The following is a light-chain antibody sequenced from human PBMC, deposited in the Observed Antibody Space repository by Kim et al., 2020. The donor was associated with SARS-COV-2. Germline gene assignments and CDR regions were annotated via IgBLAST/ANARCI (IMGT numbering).Light chain of an antibody. CDR2: GKN. J-gene: IGLJ2*01. CDR3: NSRDSSGNHLV. V-gene: IGLV3-19*01. Sequence: LGQIVSITCQGDSLRSYYASWYQQKPVQAPVLVIYGKNNRPAGIPDRFSGSSSGNTASLTITGAQAEDEADYYCNSRDSSGNHLVFGGGTQLTVL. CDR1: SLRSYY.